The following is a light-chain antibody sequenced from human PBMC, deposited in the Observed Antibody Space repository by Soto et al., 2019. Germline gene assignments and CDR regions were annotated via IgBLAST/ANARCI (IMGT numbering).Light chain of an antibody. CDR1: QSVSSN. CDR3: QQYYNRPPWT. V-gene: IGKV3-15*01. Sequence: EIVMTQSPATLSVSPGERATLSCRASQSVSSNLAWYQQKPGQAPRLLIYGASTRAPGIPVRFSGSGSGTEFTLTISSPQSEDFAVYYCQQYYNRPPWTFGQGTKVDIK. J-gene: IGKJ1*01. CDR2: GAS.